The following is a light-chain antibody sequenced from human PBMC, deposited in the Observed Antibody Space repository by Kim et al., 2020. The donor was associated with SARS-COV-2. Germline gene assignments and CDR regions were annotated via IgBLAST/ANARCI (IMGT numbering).Light chain of an antibody. CDR1: QSVLYSSNNKNY. Sequence: ATINCKSSQSVLYSSNNKNYLAWYQQKPGQPLKLLIYWATTRESGVPDRFSGSGSGTDFTLTISSLQAEDVAVYYCQQYYSTPLTFGGGTKVDIK. J-gene: IGKJ4*01. V-gene: IGKV4-1*01. CDR3: QQYYSTPLT. CDR2: WAT.